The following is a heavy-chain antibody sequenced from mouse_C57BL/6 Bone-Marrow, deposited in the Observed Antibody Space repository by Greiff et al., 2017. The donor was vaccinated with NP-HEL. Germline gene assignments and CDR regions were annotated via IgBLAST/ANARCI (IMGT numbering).Heavy chain of an antibody. V-gene: IGHV1-80*01. CDR1: GYAFSSYW. J-gene: IGHJ3*01. D-gene: IGHD1-1*01. Sequence: QVQLKQSGAELVKPGASVKISCKASGYAFSSYWMNWVKQRPGKGLEWIGQIYPGDGDTNYNGKFKGKATLTADKSSSTAYMQLSSLTSEDSAVYVCARSYYGSSYAWFAYWGQGTLVTVSA. CDR3: ARSYYGSSYAWFAY. CDR2: IYPGDGDT.